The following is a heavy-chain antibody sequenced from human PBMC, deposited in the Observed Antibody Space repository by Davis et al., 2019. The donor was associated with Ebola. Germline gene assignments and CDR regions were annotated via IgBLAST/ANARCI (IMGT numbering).Heavy chain of an antibody. Sequence: SGPTLVKPTQTLTLTCTFSGFSLSSTGLSVNWVRQPPGKAPEWLADVYWDGEKRYSPSLHDRLTIAKDTSQNQVVLTVTNVGPMDTATYYCAQSRFVFDNWGQGILVTVSS. V-gene: IGHV2-5*02. CDR2: VYWDGEK. D-gene: IGHD3-3*01. CDR3: AQSRFVFDN. J-gene: IGHJ4*02. CDR1: GFSLSSTGLS.